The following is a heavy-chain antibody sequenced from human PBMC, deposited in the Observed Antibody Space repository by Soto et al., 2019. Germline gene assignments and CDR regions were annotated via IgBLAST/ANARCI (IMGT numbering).Heavy chain of an antibody. CDR3: AKDLLRFLQWSCVDV. Sequence: SLRLSCAASGFTFSSYGMHWVRQAPGKGLEWVAVISYYGSNKYYADPVKGRFTISRDNSKNTLYLQMTSLRAEDTAVYYCAKDLLRFLQWSCVDVWGKGTTVTVSS. CDR2: ISYYGSNK. D-gene: IGHD3-3*01. J-gene: IGHJ6*04. CDR1: GFTFSSYG. V-gene: IGHV3-30*18.